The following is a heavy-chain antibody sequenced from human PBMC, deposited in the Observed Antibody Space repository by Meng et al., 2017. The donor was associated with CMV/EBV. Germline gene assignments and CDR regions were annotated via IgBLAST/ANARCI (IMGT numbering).Heavy chain of an antibody. J-gene: IGHJ6*02. V-gene: IGHV3-30*04. CDR2: ISYDGSNK. D-gene: IGHD2-2*01. CDR3: ARELIVVVPAAIWAYYYGMDV. Sequence: GESLKISCAASGFTFSGYALHWVRQAPGKGLEWVAVISYDGSNKYCADSVKGRFTISRDNSKNTLYLQMNSLRAEDTAVYYCARELIVVVPAAIWAYYYGMDVWGQGTTVTVSS. CDR1: GFTFSGYA.